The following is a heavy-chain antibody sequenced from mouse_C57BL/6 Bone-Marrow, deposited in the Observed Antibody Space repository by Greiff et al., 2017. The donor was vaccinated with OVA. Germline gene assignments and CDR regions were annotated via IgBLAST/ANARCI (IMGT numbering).Heavy chain of an antibody. CDR3: ARDYYGSSYYAMDY. D-gene: IGHD1-1*01. J-gene: IGHJ4*01. V-gene: IGHV2-9*02. CDR1: GGARTIYG. Sequence: VMLVESGPGLVAPSQSLSITCTVSGGARTIYGVHWVRQPPGKGLEWLGVIWAGGSTNYNSALMSRLSISKDNSKSQVFLKMNSLQTDDTAMYYCARDYYGSSYYAMDYWGQGTSVTVSS. CDR2: IWAGGST.